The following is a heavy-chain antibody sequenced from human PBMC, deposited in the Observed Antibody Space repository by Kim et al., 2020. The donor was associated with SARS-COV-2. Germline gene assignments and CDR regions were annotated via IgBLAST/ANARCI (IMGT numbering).Heavy chain of an antibody. J-gene: IGHJ6*02. CDR2: IWYDGISK. Sequence: GGSLRLSCAASGFTFTSFGFHWVRQTPGKGLEWVAVIWYDGISKNYGDSVKGRITISRDSSKNTLYLQMNSLRVEDTAVYYCTRGNSAHGMDVWGQGTTVTVSS. CDR1: GFTFTSFG. D-gene: IGHD6-25*01. CDR3: TRGNSAHGMDV. V-gene: IGHV3-33*01.